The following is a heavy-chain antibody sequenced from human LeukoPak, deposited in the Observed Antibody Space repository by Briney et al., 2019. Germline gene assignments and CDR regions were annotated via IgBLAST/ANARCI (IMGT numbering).Heavy chain of an antibody. CDR2: IFGGGGT. V-gene: IGHV3-66*02. J-gene: IGHJ5*01. Sequence: PGGSLRLSCAAFGFTVSSNYMSWVRQAPGKGLEWVSVIFGGGGTYYGDSVRGRFTISRDNSKNTLSLQMNSLRAEDTAVYYCTRGALAAGVNLKNNWFDSWGQGTLVTVSS. CDR3: TRGALAAGVNLKNNWFDS. D-gene: IGHD6-13*01. CDR1: GFTVSSNY.